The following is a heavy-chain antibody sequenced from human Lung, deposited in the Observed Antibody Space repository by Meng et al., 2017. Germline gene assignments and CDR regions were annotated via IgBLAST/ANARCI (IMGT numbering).Heavy chain of an antibody. CDR3: ARDEDISAAGKLFGDY. V-gene: IGHV1-2*06. CDR1: RNNFPDSY. J-gene: IGHJ4*02. Sequence: QVPLRQSGAVVKKPGASVKVSCTPSRNNFPDSYIHWVRRAPGKGLEWMGRINPKSGDTHYAQKFQARVTMTGDTSISTAYMELSGLRSDDTAMYYCARDEDISAAGKLFGDYWGQGTLVTVSS. D-gene: IGHD6-25*01. CDR2: INPKSGDT.